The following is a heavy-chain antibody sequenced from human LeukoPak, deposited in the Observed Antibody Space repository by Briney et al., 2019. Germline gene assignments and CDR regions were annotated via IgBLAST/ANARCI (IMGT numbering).Heavy chain of an antibody. Sequence: GGGLRLSFVGSGFPFGGFAMTRGRLAPGEGRGGGAAVFGGGFGAYYVHSVKGRFTISRDNSKNTLYLQMNSLRVEDTAVYYCAKFEGHPWGTYRLDYWGLGTLVTVS. CDR1: GFPFGGFA. J-gene: IGHJ4*02. CDR3: AKFEGHPWGTYRLDY. D-gene: IGHD3-16*02. V-gene: IGHV3-23*01. CDR2: VFGGGFGA.